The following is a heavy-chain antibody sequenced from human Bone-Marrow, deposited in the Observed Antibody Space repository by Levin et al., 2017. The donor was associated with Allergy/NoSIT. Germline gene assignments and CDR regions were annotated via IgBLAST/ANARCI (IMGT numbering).Heavy chain of an antibody. CDR1: GFAFSSYT. CDR2: ISSSGSTI. Sequence: PSETLSLTCAASGFAFSSYTMNWVRQAPGKGLEWLSYISSSGSTISYADSVKGRFTISRDNAKNSLYLQMNSLRDEDTAVYYCARDLGTCWGQGTLVTVSS. CDR3: ARDLGTC. V-gene: IGHV3-48*02. J-gene: IGHJ4*02.